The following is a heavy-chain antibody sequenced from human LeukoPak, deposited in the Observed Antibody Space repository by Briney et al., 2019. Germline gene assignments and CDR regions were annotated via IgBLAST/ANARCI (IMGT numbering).Heavy chain of an antibody. J-gene: IGHJ4*02. D-gene: IGHD3-10*01. CDR2: MNQDGSEK. V-gene: IGHV3-7*01. CDR3: ARNYGPLEY. Sequence: PGRSLRLSCTASGFSFSNSWMTWVRQAPGKGLEWVANMNQDGSEKYYVDSVKGRFTISRDNTKNSLYLQLTSLRAEDTAVYYCARNYGPLEYWGRGTLLTVSS. CDR1: GFSFSNSW.